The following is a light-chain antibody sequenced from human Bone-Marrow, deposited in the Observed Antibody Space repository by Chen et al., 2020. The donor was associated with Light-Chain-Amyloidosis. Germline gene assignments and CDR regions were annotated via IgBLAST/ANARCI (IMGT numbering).Light chain of an antibody. V-gene: IGLV1-44*01. J-gene: IGLJ3*02. CDR3: AAWDDSLNGPWV. CDR1: SSNIGSNT. Sequence: QSVLTQPPSASGTPGQRVTIPCSGSSSNIGSNTVNWYQQLPGTAPKLLIYDNNQRPSGVPDRFSGSKSGTSASLAISGLQSEDEADYYCAAWDDSLNGPWVFGGGTKLTV. CDR2: DNN.